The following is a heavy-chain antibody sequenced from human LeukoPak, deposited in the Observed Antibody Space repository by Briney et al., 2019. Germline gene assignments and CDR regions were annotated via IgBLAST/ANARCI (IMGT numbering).Heavy chain of an antibody. CDR2: ISAGGRDK. CDR1: GFTFSGYA. Sequence: GGSLRLSCVASGFTFSGYAMHWVRQAPGKGLEWVADISAGGRDKYYIDSVRGRFTISRDNSKTTVFLQMNSPEVEDTAVYYCATPLTSKWSSSWYSGHFDYWGQGALVTVPS. J-gene: IGHJ4*02. CDR3: ATPLTSKWSSSWYSGHFDY. V-gene: IGHV3-30*04. D-gene: IGHD6-13*01.